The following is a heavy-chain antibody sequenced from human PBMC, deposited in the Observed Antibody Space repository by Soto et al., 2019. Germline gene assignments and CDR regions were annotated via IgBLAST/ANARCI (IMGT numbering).Heavy chain of an antibody. V-gene: IGHV6-1*01. CDR1: GDSVSSNIVT. CDR3: VRLIGNSWLDY. CDR2: TYYRSNWYT. D-gene: IGHD6-13*01. Sequence: PSQTLSLTCAISGDSVSSNIVTWNWIRQSPSRGLEWLGRTYYRSNWYTDYAVSVKSRATINPDTSKNHFSLQLNSVTSEDTVIYYCVRLIGNSWLDYWGQGTLVTVSS. J-gene: IGHJ4*02.